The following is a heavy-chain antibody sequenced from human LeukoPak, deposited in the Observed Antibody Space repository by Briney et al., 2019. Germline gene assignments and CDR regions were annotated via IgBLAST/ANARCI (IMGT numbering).Heavy chain of an antibody. Sequence: ASVKVSCKASGYTFTSYDINWVRQAPGQGLEWMGWMNPNSGNTGYAQKFQGRVTMTRNTSISTAYMELSSLRSEDTAVYYCARVGRIWTAYYYYGMDVWGQGTTVTVSS. V-gene: IGHV1-8*01. CDR1: GYTFTSYD. J-gene: IGHJ6*02. D-gene: IGHD2-15*01. CDR2: MNPNSGNT. CDR3: ARVGRIWTAYYYYGMDV.